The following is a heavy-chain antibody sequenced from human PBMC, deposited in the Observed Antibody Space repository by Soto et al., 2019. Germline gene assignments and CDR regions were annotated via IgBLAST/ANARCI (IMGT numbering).Heavy chain of an antibody. CDR1: GGSISSYY. CDR2: IYYSGST. Sequence: PSETLSLTCSVSGGSISSYYWSWIRQPPGKGLEWIGYIYYSGSTNYNPSLKSRVTISVDTSKNQFSLKLSSVTAADTAVYYCARQRVITFGGVIVNGTFDYWGQGTLVTVYS. CDR3: ARQRVITFGGVIVNGTFDY. J-gene: IGHJ4*02. V-gene: IGHV4-59*01. D-gene: IGHD3-16*02.